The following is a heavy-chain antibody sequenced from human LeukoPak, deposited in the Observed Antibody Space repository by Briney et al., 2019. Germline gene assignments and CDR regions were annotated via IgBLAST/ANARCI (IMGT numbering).Heavy chain of an antibody. J-gene: IGHJ4*02. V-gene: IGHV4-39*01. Sequence: PSETLSLTCTVSGGSISSRNYYWGWIRQPPGKGLELIGSIYYSGSTYYNPSLKSRVTISVDTSKNQFSLKLSSVTAADTAVYYCASNYYGSGSLDYWGQGNLVTVSS. CDR3: ASNYYGSGSLDY. CDR2: IYYSGST. D-gene: IGHD3-10*01. CDR1: GGSISSRNYY.